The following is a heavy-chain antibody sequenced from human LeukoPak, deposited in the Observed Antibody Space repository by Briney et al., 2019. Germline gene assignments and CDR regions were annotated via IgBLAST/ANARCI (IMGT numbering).Heavy chain of an antibody. V-gene: IGHV5-51*01. CDR1: GYSFTTYW. J-gene: IGHJ5*02. CDR2: IYPDDSDS. CDR3: VRQRGSSGTINHFDP. Sequence: GESLKISCETSGYSFTTYWIGWVRQMPGAGLEWVGAIYPDDSDSRYSPSFQGQVVISADRSIRTAYLQWNSLRTSDTAMYYCVRQRGSSGTINHFDPWGQGTLVTVSS. D-gene: IGHD3-10*01.